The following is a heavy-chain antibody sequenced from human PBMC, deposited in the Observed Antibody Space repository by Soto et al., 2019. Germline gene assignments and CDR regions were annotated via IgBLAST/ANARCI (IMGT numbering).Heavy chain of an antibody. D-gene: IGHD4-17*01. CDR3: AKEAATVTFYYYGMDV. Sequence: GGSLRLSCAASGFTFSSYAMSWVRQAPGKGLEWVSAISGSGGSTYYADSVKGRFTISRDNSKKTLYLQMNSLRAEDTAVYYCAKEAATVTFYYYGMDVWGQGTTVTVSS. J-gene: IGHJ6*02. CDR1: GFTFSSYA. CDR2: ISGSGGST. V-gene: IGHV3-23*01.